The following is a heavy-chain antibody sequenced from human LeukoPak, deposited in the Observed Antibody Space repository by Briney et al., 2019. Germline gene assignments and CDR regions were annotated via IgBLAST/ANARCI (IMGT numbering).Heavy chain of an antibody. CDR2: ISASGGS. D-gene: IGHD2-15*01. J-gene: IGHJ4*02. V-gene: IGHV3-23*01. CDR3: AREPRDCTGGTCQSAGGYYFYY. Sequence: PGGFLRLSCAASGFTFSNYAMSWVRQAPGKGLEWVSGISASGGSYYADTVKGRFTVSRDISKNTLYLQMNSLRAEDTAVYFCAREPRDCTGGTCQSAGGYYFYYWSQGTLVTVSS. CDR1: GFTFSNYA.